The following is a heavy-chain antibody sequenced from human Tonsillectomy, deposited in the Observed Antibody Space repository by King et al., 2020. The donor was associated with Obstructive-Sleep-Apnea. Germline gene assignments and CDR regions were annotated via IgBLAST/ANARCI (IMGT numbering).Heavy chain of an antibody. J-gene: IGHJ4*02. CDR2: INSKTDGGTT. CDR3: TTDRSK. Sequence: VQLVESGGGLVKPGGALSISCAASGFTFSNAWMSGVPQAPGKGPEWVGVINSKTDGGTTYYAAPVKGRFTISSDDSKNTLYLQMNSLKTDDTAVYYCTTDRSKWGRGTLVTVSP. V-gene: IGHV3-15*01. CDR1: GFTFSNAW.